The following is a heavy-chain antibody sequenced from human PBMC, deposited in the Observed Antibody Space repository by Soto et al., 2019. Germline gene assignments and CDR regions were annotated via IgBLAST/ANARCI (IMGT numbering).Heavy chain of an antibody. Sequence: GESLKISCKGSGYSFTSYWISWVRQMPGKGLEWMGRIDPSDSYTNYSPSFQGHVAISADKSISTAYLQWSSLKASDTAMYYCAIDSDYDFWSGYFLLGAFDIWGQGTMVTVSS. CDR3: AIDSDYDFWSGYFLLGAFDI. D-gene: IGHD3-3*01. J-gene: IGHJ3*02. CDR1: GYSFTSYW. CDR2: IDPSDSYT. V-gene: IGHV5-10-1*01.